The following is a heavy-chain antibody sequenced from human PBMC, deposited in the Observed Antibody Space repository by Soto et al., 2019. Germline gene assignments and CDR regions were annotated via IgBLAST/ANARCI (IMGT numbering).Heavy chain of an antibody. CDR3: GRDIGGISGIDY. J-gene: IGHJ4*02. CDR2: INPNSGGT. Sequence: SVKVSCKASGYIFNGYYIQWVRQVPGQGLEWMGWINPNSGGTNFAQKFEGRITMTRDPSISTAYMELSGLRFGDSALYYCGRDIGGISGIDYWGQGTPVTVSS. D-gene: IGHD3-16*01. V-gene: IGHV1-2*02. CDR1: GYIFNGYY.